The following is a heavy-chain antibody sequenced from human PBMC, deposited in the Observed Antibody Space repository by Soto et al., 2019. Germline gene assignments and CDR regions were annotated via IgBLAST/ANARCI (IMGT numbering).Heavy chain of an antibody. CDR3: ARHRLLTPPVY. Sequence: SETLSLTCTVSGGSLSSSTYYWGWIRQPPRKGLEWIGSICYSGSTYYNPSLRSRVTISVDTSKNQFSLKLSSVTAADTAVYYCARHRLLTPPVYWGQGTLVTVSS. CDR2: ICYSGST. J-gene: IGHJ4*02. D-gene: IGHD1-26*01. V-gene: IGHV4-39*01. CDR1: GGSLSSSTYY.